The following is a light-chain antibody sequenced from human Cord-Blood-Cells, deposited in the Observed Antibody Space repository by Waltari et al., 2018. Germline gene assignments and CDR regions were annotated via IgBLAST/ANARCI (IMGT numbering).Light chain of an antibody. CDR1: QSVSSSY. CDR2: GAS. Sequence: TQSPGTLSLSPGERATLSCRASQSVSSSYLAWYQQKPGQAPRLLIYGASSRATGIPDRFSGSGSGTDFTLTISRLEPEDFAVYYCQQYGSSPPYPFGQGTKLEIK. CDR3: QQYGSSPPYP. V-gene: IGKV3-20*01. J-gene: IGKJ2*01.